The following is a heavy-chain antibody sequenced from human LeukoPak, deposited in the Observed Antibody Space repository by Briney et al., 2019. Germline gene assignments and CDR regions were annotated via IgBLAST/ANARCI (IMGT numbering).Heavy chain of an antibody. CDR2: IYYSGST. J-gene: IGHJ4*02. CDR1: GVSISSYY. CDR3: AREFVSDYYGSSGYFRAEKRIFDY. Sequence: SETLSLTCTVSGVSISSYYWSWIRQPPGKGLEWIGYIYYSGSTNYNPSLKSRVTKSVDTSKNQFPLKLSSVTAADTAVYYCAREFVSDYYGSSGYFRAEKRIFDYWGQGTLVTVSS. D-gene: IGHD3-22*01. V-gene: IGHV4-59*01.